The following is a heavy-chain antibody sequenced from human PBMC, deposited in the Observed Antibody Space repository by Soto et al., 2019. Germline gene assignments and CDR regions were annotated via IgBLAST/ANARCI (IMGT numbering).Heavy chain of an antibody. D-gene: IGHD5-12*01. CDR3: ATLRSGYDSNDY. J-gene: IGHJ4*02. Sequence: QVQLVESGGGVVQPGRSLRLSCAASGFTFSSYAMHWVRQAPGKGLEWVAVISYDGSNKYYADSVKGRFTISRDNSKNTLYLQMNSLRAEDTAVYYCATLRSGYDSNDYWGQGTPVTVSS. CDR2: ISYDGSNK. CDR1: GFTFSSYA. V-gene: IGHV3-30-3*01.